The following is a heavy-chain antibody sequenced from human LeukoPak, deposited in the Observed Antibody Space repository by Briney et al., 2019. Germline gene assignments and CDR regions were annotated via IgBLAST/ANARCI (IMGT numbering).Heavy chain of an antibody. D-gene: IGHD4-17*01. CDR2: IYYSGST. V-gene: IGHV4-59*08. CDR3: ARSYDYGDHEEEWFDP. CDR1: GGSISSYY. J-gene: IGHJ5*02. Sequence: ASETLSLTCTVSGGSISSYYWSWIRQPPGKGLEWIGYIYYSGSTNYNPSLKSRVTISVDTSKNQFSLKLSSVTAADTAVYYCARSYDYGDHEEEWFDPWGQGTLVTVSS.